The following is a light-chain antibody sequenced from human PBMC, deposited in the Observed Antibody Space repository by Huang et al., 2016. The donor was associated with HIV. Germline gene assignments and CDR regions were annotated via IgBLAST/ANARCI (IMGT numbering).Light chain of an antibody. V-gene: IGKV2-28*01. Sequence: DIVMTQSPLSLSVTLGEPASISCRSSHCLLHRNRNNYLDWYLQKPGQSQQLLIYVASSRPSGIPYRFNGIGAGTDFTLKISRVQAEDVGVYYCMQALQSPLTFGGGTKVEVK. J-gene: IGKJ4*01. CDR1: HCLLHRNRNNY. CDR3: MQALQSPLT. CDR2: VAS.